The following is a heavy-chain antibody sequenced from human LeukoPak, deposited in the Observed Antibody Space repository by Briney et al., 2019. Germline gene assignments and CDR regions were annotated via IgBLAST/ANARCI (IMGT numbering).Heavy chain of an antibody. Sequence: SETLSLTCAVSGGSISSGGYSWSWIRQPPGKGLEWIGYIYHSGSTYYNPSLKSRVTISVDRSKNQFSLKLSSVTAADTAVYYCARLHSRYNWNLPFDYWGQGTLVTVSS. V-gene: IGHV4-30-2*01. J-gene: IGHJ4*02. CDR3: ARLHSRYNWNLPFDY. CDR1: GGSISSGGYS. D-gene: IGHD1-7*01. CDR2: IYHSGST.